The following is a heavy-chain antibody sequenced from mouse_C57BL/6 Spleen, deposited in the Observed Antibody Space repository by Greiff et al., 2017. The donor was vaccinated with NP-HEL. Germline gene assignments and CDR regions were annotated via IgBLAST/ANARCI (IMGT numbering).Heavy chain of an antibody. CDR3: ARDSNLYWYFDV. CDR2: INYDGSST. D-gene: IGHD4-1*01. Sequence: EVKLQESEGGLVQPGSSMKLSCTASGFTFSDYYMAWVRQVPEKGLEWVANINYDGSSTYYLDSLKSRFIISRDNAKNILYLQMSSLKSEDTATYYCARDSNLYWYFDVWGTGTTVTVSS. CDR1: GFTFSDYY. V-gene: IGHV5-16*01. J-gene: IGHJ1*03.